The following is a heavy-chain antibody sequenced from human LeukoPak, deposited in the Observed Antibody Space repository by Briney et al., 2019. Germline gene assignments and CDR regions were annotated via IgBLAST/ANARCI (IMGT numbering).Heavy chain of an antibody. J-gene: IGHJ4*02. D-gene: IGHD2-2*01. CDR2: IYTSGST. Sequence: ASQTLSLTCTVSGGSISSGSYYWSWIRQPPGKGLEWIGRIYTSGSTNYNPSLKSRVTISVDTSKNQFSLKLSSVTAADTAVYYCARAHYQLLSLDYWGQGTLVTVSS. V-gene: IGHV4-61*02. CDR1: GGSISSGSYY. CDR3: ARAHYQLLSLDY.